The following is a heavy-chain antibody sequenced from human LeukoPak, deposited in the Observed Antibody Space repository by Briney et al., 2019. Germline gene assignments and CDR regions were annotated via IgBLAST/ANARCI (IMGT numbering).Heavy chain of an antibody. CDR3: ARLEGMAEAGNHLDY. V-gene: IGHV5-51*01. CDR1: GYSFTSYW. Sequence: GESLKISCKGSGYSFTSYWIGWVRQMPGKGLEWMGIIYPGDSDTRYSPSFQGQVTISADKFISTAYLQWSSLKASDTAMYYCARLEGMAEAGNHLDYWGQGTLVTVSS. J-gene: IGHJ4*02. D-gene: IGHD6-13*01. CDR2: IYPGDSDT.